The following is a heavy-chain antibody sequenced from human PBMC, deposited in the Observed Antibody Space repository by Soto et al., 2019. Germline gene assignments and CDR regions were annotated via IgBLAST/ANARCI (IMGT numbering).Heavy chain of an antibody. Sequence: SETLSLTCAVYGGSFSGYYWIWIRQPPGKGLEWIGEINHSGSTNYNPSLKSRVTISVDTSKNQFSLKLSSVTAADTAVYYCARGRGRITIFGVVVNYFGYWGQGALVTVSS. D-gene: IGHD3-3*01. V-gene: IGHV4-34*01. CDR3: ARGRGRITIFGVVVNYFGY. CDR1: GGSFSGYY. CDR2: INHSGST. J-gene: IGHJ4*02.